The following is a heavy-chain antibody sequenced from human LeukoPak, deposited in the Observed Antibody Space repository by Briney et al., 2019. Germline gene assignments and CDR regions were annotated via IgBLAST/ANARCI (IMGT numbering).Heavy chain of an antibody. CDR3: ARDTPADL. Sequence: SETLSLTCTVSGGSISGFYWSWIRQPPGKGLEWIGYIHYSGNTNYNPSLKSRVNISLDTSENQFSLRLSSVTAADTAVYFCARDTPADLWGQGTRLTVSS. J-gene: IGHJ5*02. CDR2: IHYSGNT. CDR1: GGSISGFY. V-gene: IGHV4-59*01.